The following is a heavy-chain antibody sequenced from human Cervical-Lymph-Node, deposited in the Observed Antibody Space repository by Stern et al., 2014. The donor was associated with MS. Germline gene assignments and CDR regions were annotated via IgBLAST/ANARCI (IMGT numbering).Heavy chain of an antibody. CDR2: INRKNGTK. CDR1: GFTFGDYY. J-gene: IGHJ6*02. CDR3: ARDMATSYFFYGMDV. Sequence: EVQLVESGGGLLQPGGSLRLSCAASGFTFGDYYMHWVRQAPGKGLEGVAGINRKNGTKGYAESVRGGVTLSHDTPHNSLYLQVSSLRAEDTVLYYCARDMATSYFFYGMDVWGQGTMVTVSS. V-gene: IGHV3-9*01.